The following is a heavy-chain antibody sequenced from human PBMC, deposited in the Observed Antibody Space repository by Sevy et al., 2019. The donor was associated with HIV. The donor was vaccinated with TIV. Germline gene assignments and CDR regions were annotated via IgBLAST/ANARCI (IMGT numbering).Heavy chain of an antibody. CDR3: VKDSLRFGSSEGSGWFDP. CDR1: GFTFDEYA. J-gene: IGHJ5*02. D-gene: IGHD3-10*01. CDR2: ISWKRDDK. Sequence: GGSLRLSCAASGFTFDEYAMHWVRQFPGKGLEWISGISWKRDDKPYADSVKGRFTISRDTAKKSLYLQMNSLRLEDKAFYYCVKDSLRFGSSEGSGWFDPWGQGTLVTVSS. V-gene: IGHV3-9*01.